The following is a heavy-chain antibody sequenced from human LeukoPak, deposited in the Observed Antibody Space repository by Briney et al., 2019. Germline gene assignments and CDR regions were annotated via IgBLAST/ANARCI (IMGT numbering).Heavy chain of an antibody. J-gene: IGHJ4*02. CDR2: IYHSGST. Sequence: SETLSLTCTVSGGSISSGGYYWSWIRQPPGKGLEWIGYIYHSGSTYYNPSLKSRVTISVDRSKNQFSLKLSSVTAADTAVYYCARITLRTEGLWFGEFNDYWGQGTLVTVSS. CDR3: ARITLRTEGLWFGEFNDY. CDR1: GGSISSGGYY. D-gene: IGHD3-10*01. V-gene: IGHV4-30-2*01.